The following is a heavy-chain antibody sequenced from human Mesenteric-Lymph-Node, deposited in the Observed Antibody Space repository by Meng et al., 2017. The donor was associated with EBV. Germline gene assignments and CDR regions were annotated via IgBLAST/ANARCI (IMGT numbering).Heavy chain of an antibody. CDR3: ARSGGYGTPLDY. Sequence: ITLKSSAPSLVKPTQPLPLTCTFSGLSLSTYGLTVNWIRQPPGGALEWLALVYWDDDKGYSPSLRSRLTITRDTSKNQVVLTMTNMDPVDTGTYFCARSGGYGTPLDYWGQGTLVTVSS. CDR2: VYWDDDK. CDR1: GLSLSTYGLT. D-gene: IGHD6-25*01. V-gene: IGHV2-5*02. J-gene: IGHJ4*02.